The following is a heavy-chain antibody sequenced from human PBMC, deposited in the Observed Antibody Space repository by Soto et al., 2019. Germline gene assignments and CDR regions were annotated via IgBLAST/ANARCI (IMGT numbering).Heavy chain of an antibody. V-gene: IGHV4-39*01. CDR2: IYYSGST. D-gene: IGHD4-4*01. CDR1: GGSISSSSYY. CDR3: ARLTVTEWIRFDY. J-gene: IGHJ4*02. Sequence: SETLSLTCTVSGGSISSSSYYWGWIRQPPGKGLEWIGSIYYSGSTYYNPSLKSRVTISVDTSKNQFSLKLSSVTAADTAVYYCARLTVTEWIRFDYWGQGTLVTVSS.